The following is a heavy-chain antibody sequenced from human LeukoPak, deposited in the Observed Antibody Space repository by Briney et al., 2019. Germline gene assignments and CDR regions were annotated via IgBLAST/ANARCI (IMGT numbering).Heavy chain of an antibody. CDR2: IYYSGST. CDR1: GGSISSYY. CDR3: ASTRPEYSSSWDYYCYYGMDV. D-gene: IGHD6-13*01. V-gene: IGHV4-59*08. J-gene: IGHJ6*02. Sequence: SETLSLTCTVSGGSISSYYWSWIRQPPGKGLEWIGYIYYSGSTNYNPSLKSRVTISVDTSKNQFSLKLSSVTAADTAVYYCASTRPEYSSSWDYYCYYGMDVWGQGTTVTVSS.